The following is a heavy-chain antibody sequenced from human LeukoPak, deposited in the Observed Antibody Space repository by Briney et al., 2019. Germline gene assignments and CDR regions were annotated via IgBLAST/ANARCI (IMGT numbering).Heavy chain of an antibody. CDR1: GFTFSNAW. D-gene: IGHD4-11*01. CDR2: IKSKTDGGTT. J-gene: IGHJ6*03. Sequence: GGSLRLSCAASGFTFSNAWMSWVRQAPGKGLEWVGRIKSKTDGGTTDYAAPVKGRFTISRDDSKNTLYLQMNSLKTEDTAVYYCTTRTTVDWRAYYYMDVWGKGTTVTVSS. V-gene: IGHV3-15*01. CDR3: TTRTTVDWRAYYYMDV.